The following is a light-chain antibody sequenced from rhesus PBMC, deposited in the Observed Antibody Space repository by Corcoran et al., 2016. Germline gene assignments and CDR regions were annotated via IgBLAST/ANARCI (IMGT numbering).Light chain of an antibody. CDR2: EVS. CDR3: SSYAGSNIYI. CDR1: SSDIGGYNY. J-gene: IGLJ1*01. Sequence: QAALTQPRSVSGSPGQSVTISCTGTSSDIGGYNYVSWYQQHPGPAPKLMISEVSKRPSGVSDRFSGSKSGNTASLTISGLQAEDEADYYCSSYAGSNIYIFGAGTRLTVL. V-gene: IGLV2-32*02.